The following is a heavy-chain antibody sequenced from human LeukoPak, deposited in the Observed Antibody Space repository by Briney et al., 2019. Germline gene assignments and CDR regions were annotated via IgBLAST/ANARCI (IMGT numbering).Heavy chain of an antibody. CDR3: AREILSGYSDY. D-gene: IGHD3-9*01. J-gene: IGHJ4*02. CDR2: ISSSSSTI. Sequence: QPGGSLRLSCAASGFIFSNYNMNWVRQAPGKGLEWVSHISSSSSTIYYADSVKGRFTISRDNAKNSLYLQMNNLRDEDTAVYYCAREILSGYSDYWGQGTLVTVSS. CDR1: GFIFSNYN. V-gene: IGHV3-48*02.